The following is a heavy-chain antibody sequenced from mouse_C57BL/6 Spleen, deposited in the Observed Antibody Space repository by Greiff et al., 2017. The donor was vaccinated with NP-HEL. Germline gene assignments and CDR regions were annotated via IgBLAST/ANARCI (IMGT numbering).Heavy chain of an antibody. V-gene: IGHV1-5*01. J-gene: IGHJ2*01. CDR1: GYTFTSYW. Sequence: EVQLQQSGTVLARPGASVKMSCKTSGYTFTSYWMHWVKQRPGQGLEWIGAIYPGNSDTSSNQKFKGKAKLTAVTSASTAYMELSSLTNEDSAVYYCMGYDGYYDYFDYWGQGTTLTVSS. CDR3: MGYDGYYDYFDY. D-gene: IGHD2-3*01. CDR2: IYPGNSDT.